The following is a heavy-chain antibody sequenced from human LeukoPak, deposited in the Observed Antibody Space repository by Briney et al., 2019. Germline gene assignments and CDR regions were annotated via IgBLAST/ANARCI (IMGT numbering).Heavy chain of an antibody. V-gene: IGHV4-4*07. CDR2: IYSSGSA. J-gene: IGHJ2*01. CDR3: ARVVVVATPVWYFDL. D-gene: IGHD2-15*01. Sequence: PSETLSLTCTVSGGSVSDYYWSWIRQPAGKGLQWIGRIYSSGSANYNPSLKSRVTISIDKSKNQFPLNLSSVTAADTAMYYCARVVVVATPVWYFDLWGRGTLVTVSS. CDR1: GGSVSDYY.